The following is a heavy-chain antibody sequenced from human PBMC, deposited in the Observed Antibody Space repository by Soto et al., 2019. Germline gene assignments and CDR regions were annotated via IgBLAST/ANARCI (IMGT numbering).Heavy chain of an antibody. V-gene: IGHV1-69*02. CDR3: ARAAGRHDAFDI. D-gene: IGHD1-26*01. CDR1: GGTFSSYT. Sequence: QVQLVQSGAEVKKPGSSVKVSCKASGGTFSSYTINWVRQAPGQGLEWMGRIIPILGIANSAQKFQGRVTITADKSTSTAYMELRSLRSEDTAVYYCARAAGRHDAFDIWGQGTMVIVSS. J-gene: IGHJ3*02. CDR2: IIPILGIA.